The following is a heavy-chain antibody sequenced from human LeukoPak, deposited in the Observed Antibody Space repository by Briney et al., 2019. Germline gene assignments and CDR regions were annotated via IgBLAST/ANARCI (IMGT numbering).Heavy chain of an antibody. CDR3: ARLGRYCSGATCYFDY. D-gene: IGHD2-15*01. CDR1: GGSISTYY. J-gene: IGHJ4*02. V-gene: IGHV4-39*01. CDR2: IYYSGST. Sequence: SETLSLTRTVSGGSISTYYWAWIRQPPGKGLEWIGSIYYSGSTYYNPSLKSRVTISVDTSKNQFSLRLSSVTAADTAVYYCARLGRYCSGATCYFDYWGQGTLVTVSS.